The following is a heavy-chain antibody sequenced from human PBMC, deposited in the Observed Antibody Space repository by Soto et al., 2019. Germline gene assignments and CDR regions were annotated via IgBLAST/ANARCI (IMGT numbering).Heavy chain of an antibody. V-gene: IGHV1-69*02. D-gene: IGHD5-12*01. CDR2: IIPILGIA. Sequence: QVQLVQSGAEVKKPGSSVKVSCKASGGTFSSYTISWVRQAPGQGLEWMGRIIPILGIANYAQKFQGRVTITADKSTSTAYMELSSLRSEDTAVYYCARALHSGYDLYSFDYWGQGTLVTVSS. J-gene: IGHJ4*02. CDR3: ARALHSGYDLYSFDY. CDR1: GGTFSSYT.